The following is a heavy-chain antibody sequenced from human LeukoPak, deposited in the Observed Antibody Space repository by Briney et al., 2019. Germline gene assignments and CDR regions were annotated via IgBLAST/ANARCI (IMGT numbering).Heavy chain of an antibody. Sequence: GGSLRLSCAASGFTFDDYAMHWVRQARGKGLEWVSGISWNSGSIGYADSVKGRFTISRDNAKNSLYLQMNSLRAEDTALYYCAKGLSGSYLAPFDYWGQGTLVTVSS. CDR3: AKGLSGSYLAPFDY. D-gene: IGHD1-26*01. J-gene: IGHJ4*02. V-gene: IGHV3-9*01. CDR2: ISWNSGSI. CDR1: GFTFDDYA.